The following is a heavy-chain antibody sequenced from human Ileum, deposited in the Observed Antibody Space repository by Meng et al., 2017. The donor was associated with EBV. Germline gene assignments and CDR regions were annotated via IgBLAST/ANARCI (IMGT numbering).Heavy chain of an antibody. Sequence: QLPLQESGPGLVKPSETLSLTCTVSGGSISSSSYYWGWIRQPPGKGLEWIGSIYYSGSNYSNPSLKSRVTISVDKSKNQFSLKLSSVTAADTAVYYCARSIVVVPAAIYYWGQGTLVTVSS. V-gene: IGHV4-39*01. CDR3: ARSIVVVPAAIYY. CDR2: IYYSGSN. D-gene: IGHD2-2*01. J-gene: IGHJ4*02. CDR1: GGSISSSSYY.